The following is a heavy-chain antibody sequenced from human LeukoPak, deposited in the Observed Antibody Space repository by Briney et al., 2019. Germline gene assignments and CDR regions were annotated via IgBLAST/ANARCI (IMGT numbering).Heavy chain of an antibody. V-gene: IGHV4-34*01. Sequence: SETLSLTCAVYGGSFSGYSWSWIRQPPGKGLEWIGEINHSGSTNYNPSLKSRVTISVDTSKNQFSLKLSSVTAADTAVYYCARRGSSGTFDYWGQGTLVTVSS. J-gene: IGHJ4*02. CDR1: GGSFSGYS. CDR2: INHSGST. CDR3: ARRGSSGTFDY. D-gene: IGHD6-25*01.